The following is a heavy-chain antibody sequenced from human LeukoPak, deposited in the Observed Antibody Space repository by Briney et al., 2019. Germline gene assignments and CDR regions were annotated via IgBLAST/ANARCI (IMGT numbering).Heavy chain of an antibody. J-gene: IGHJ4*02. D-gene: IGHD5-18*01. V-gene: IGHV4-59*01. Sequence: PSETLSLTCTVSGGSISSYYWSWIRQPPGKGLEWIGYIYYSGSTNYNPSLKSRVTISVDTSKNQFSLKLSSVTAADTAVYYCARGEGGYSYGPREVQYYFDYWGQGTLVTVSS. CDR1: GGSISSYY. CDR3: ARGEGGYSYGPREVQYYFDY. CDR2: IYYSGST.